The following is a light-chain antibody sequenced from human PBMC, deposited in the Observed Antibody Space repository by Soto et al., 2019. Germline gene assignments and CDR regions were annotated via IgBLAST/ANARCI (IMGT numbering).Light chain of an antibody. CDR2: EGS. J-gene: IGLJ3*02. CDR3: CSYVASSTLV. V-gene: IGLV2-23*01. Sequence: QSALTQPASVSGSPGQSITISCSGTSTDVGRFDLVSWYQQHPGKAPKLMIFEGSKRASGISNRFSGSTSGNTASLTISGLQAEDKSDYFCCSYVASSTLVFGGGTKVTVL. CDR1: STDVGRFDL.